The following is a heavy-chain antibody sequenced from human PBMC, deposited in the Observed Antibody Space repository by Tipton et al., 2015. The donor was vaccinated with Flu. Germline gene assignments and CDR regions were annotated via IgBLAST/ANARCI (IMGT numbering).Heavy chain of an antibody. CDR2: IWYDGSNK. CDR3: AREAHYGDYFMSYYCYGMDV. D-gene: IGHD4-17*01. J-gene: IGHJ6*02. CDR1: GFTFSSYG. Sequence: SLRLSCAASGFTFSSYGMHWVRQAPGKGLEWVAVIWYDGSNKYYADAVKGRFTISRDNSKNTLYLQMNSLRAEDTAVYYCAREAHYGDYFMSYYCYGMDVWGQGSSVTVSS. V-gene: IGHV3-33*01.